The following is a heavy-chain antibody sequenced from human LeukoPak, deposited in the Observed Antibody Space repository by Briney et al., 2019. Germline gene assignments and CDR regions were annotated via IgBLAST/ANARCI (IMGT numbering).Heavy chain of an antibody. CDR1: GGSISSYY. CDR2: IYYSGST. Sequence: SETLSLTCTVSGGSISSYYWGWIRQPPGKGLEWIGSIYYSGSTYYNPSLKSRVTISVDTSKNQFSLKLSSVTAADTAVYYCARRQATLYYYYMDVWGKGTTVTVSS. J-gene: IGHJ6*03. CDR3: ARRQATLYYYYMDV. V-gene: IGHV4-39*01.